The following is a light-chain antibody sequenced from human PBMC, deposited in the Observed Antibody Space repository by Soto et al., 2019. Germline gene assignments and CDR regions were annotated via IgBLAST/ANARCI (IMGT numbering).Light chain of an antibody. Sequence: EIVMTQSPAILSVSPGERATLSCRASQSVYSNLAWYQQKPGQTPRLLIYDASNRATGIPARFSGSGSGTDFNLTISRLEPEDFAIYYCHQRSNWPPSFGPGTTVDI. CDR1: QSVYSN. J-gene: IGKJ3*01. CDR3: HQRSNWPPS. V-gene: IGKV3-11*01. CDR2: DAS.